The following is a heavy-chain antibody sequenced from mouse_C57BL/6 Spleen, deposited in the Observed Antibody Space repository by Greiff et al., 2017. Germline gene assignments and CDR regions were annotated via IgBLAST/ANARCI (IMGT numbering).Heavy chain of an antibody. CDR1: GYTFTSYW. D-gene: IGHD1-1*01. CDR3: ARRGVVAGYFDV. CDR2: IDPSDSET. J-gene: IGHJ1*03. Sequence: QVQLQQPGAELVRPGSSVTLSCKASGYTFTSYWMHWVKPRPIQGLAWIGNIDPSDSETHYNQKFTDNATLTVDKSSSTAYMQLSSLTSEDSAVYYCARRGVVAGYFDVWGTGTTVTVSS. V-gene: IGHV1-52*01.